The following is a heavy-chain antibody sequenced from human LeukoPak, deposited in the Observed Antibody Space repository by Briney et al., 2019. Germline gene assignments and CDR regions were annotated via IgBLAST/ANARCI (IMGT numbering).Heavy chain of an antibody. CDR1: GYTFTHYY. CDR3: ARGTTGTASVPFDY. CDR2: INPNSGNT. Sequence: GASVKVSCKASGYTFTHYYMHWVRQAPGQGLEWMGWINPNSGNTAYAQKFQGRVTMTRNTSITTVYMELSSLRSEDTAVYYCARGTTGTASVPFDYWGQGTLVTVSS. J-gene: IGHJ4*02. V-gene: IGHV1-8*02. D-gene: IGHD1-1*01.